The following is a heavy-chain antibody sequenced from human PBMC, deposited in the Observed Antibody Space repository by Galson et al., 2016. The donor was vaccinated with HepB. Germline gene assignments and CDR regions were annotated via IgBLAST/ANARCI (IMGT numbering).Heavy chain of an antibody. J-gene: IGHJ4*02. D-gene: IGHD4-17*01. CDR2: INRDGSNA. Sequence: SLRLSCAGSGFTFSNHYMHWVRQAPGKGLVWVSRINRDGSNAYYADSVKGRFTISRDNARNTLYLHVNSLRAEDAAVYYCARENGDYLFIDYWGQGTLVTVSS. CDR3: ARENGDYLFIDY. CDR1: GFTFSNHY. V-gene: IGHV3-74*01.